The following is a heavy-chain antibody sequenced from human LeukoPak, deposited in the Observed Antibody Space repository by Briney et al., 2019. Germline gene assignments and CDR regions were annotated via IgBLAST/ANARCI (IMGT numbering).Heavy chain of an antibody. V-gene: IGHV1-69*04. CDR3: ARDHQQSVYDFWSGYFPLMDV. J-gene: IGHJ6*04. CDR2: IIPILGIA. CDR1: GGTFSSYA. Sequence: SVKVSCKASGGTFSSYAISWVRQAPGQGLEWMGRIIPILGIANYAQKFQGRVTITADKSTSTAYMELSSLRSEDTAVYYCARDHQQSVYDFWSGYFPLMDVWGKGTTVTVSS. D-gene: IGHD3-3*01.